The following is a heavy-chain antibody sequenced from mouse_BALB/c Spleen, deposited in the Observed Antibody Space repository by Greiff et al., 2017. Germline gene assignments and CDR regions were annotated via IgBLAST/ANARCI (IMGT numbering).Heavy chain of an antibody. V-gene: IGHV1-9*01. Sequence: VQLVESGAELMKPGASVKISCTATGYTFSSYWIEWVKQRPGHGLEWIGEILPGSGSTNYNEKFKGKATFTADTSSNTAYMQLSSLTSEDSAVYYCARRRGTYYAMDYWGQGTSVTVAS. J-gene: IGHJ4*01. D-gene: IGHD2-14*01. CDR1: GYTFSSYW. CDR3: ARRRGTYYAMDY. CDR2: ILPGSGST.